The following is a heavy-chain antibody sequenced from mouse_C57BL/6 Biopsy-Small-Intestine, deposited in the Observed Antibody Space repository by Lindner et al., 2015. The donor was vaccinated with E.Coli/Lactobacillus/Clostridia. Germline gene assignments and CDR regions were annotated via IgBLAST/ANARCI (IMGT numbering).Heavy chain of an antibody. J-gene: IGHJ1*03. CDR3: ARWGGDWYFDV. Sequence: VQLQESGAELMKPGASVKLSYKATGYTFTGYWIDWVKQRPGHGLEWIGEILPGSGSTNYNAKFEGKATFTADTSSNTAYMQLSSLTTEDSAIYYCARWGGDWYFDVWGTGTTVTVSS. CDR2: ILPGSGST. V-gene: IGHV1-9*01. CDR1: GYTFTGYW.